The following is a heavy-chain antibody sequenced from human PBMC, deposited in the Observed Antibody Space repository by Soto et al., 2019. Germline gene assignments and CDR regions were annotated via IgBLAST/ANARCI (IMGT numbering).Heavy chain of an antibody. V-gene: IGHV3-48*02. CDR2: ISSSSSTI. Sequence: GGSLRLSCAASGFTFSSYSMNWVRQAPGKGLEWVSYISSSSSTIYYADSVKGRFTISRDNAKNSLYLQMNSLRDEDTAVYYCARVMDDPYKYYYYGMDVWGQGTTVTVSS. D-gene: IGHD1-1*01. CDR3: ARVMDDPYKYYYYGMDV. CDR1: GFTFSSYS. J-gene: IGHJ6*02.